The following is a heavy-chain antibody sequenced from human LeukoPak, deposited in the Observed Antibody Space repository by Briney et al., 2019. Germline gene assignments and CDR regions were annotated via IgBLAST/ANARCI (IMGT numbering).Heavy chain of an antibody. CDR1: GDSIRSYY. J-gene: IGHJ4*02. CDR2: TYHTGST. V-gene: IGHV4-59*13. CDR3: ATGYSSTWYYFDY. Sequence: SETLSLTCTVCGDSIRSYYGSWMREPPGKGREWIGYTYHTGSTNYNPSLKSRVTISVDKSKNQFSLKLSSVTAGDTAVYYCATGYSSTWYYFDYWGQGTLVTVSS. D-gene: IGHD6-13*01.